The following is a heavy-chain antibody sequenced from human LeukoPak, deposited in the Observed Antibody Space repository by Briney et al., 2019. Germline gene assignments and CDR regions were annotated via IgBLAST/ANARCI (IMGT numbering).Heavy chain of an antibody. CDR3: ARETTGLDY. CDR2: ISPTTGTT. D-gene: IGHD1-1*01. Sequence: GGSLRLSCAASGFPFSSYAMSWIRKAPGEGLEWLSAISPTTGTTFYADSVKGRFTISRDNAKNTLYLQMNSLRGDDTAVYFCARETTGLDYWGQGTLVTVSS. J-gene: IGHJ4*02. V-gene: IGHV3-23*01. CDR1: GFPFSSYA.